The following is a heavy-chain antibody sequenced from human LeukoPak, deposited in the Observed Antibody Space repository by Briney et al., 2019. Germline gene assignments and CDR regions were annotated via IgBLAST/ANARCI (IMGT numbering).Heavy chain of an antibody. V-gene: IGHV4-39*01. D-gene: IGHD6-6*01. Sequence: SETLSLTCTVSGGSISSSSYYWGWIRQPPGKGLEWIGSIYYSGSTYYNPSLKSRVTISVDTSKNQFSLKLSSVTAADTAVYYCARFRSPMAALDYWGQGTLVTVSS. J-gene: IGHJ4*02. CDR3: ARFRSPMAALDY. CDR1: GGSISSSSYY. CDR2: IYYSGST.